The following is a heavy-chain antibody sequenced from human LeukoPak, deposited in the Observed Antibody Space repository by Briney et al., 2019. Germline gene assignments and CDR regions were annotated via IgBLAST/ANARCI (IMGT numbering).Heavy chain of an antibody. CDR3: VHRVSHDWFDP. Sequence: SGPTLVKPTQTLTLTCNFSGLSRSTSGVGVGWIRQPPGKALEWLALIYWDDDKRYSPSLKSRLTLTKDTSKNQVVLTMTNMDPVDTARYYCVHRVSHDWFDPWGQGTLVTVSS. V-gene: IGHV2-5*02. J-gene: IGHJ5*02. CDR1: GLSRSTSGVG. CDR2: IYWDDDK.